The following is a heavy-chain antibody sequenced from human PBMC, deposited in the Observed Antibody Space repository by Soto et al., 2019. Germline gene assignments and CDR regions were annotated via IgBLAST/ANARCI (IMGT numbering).Heavy chain of an antibody. CDR1: GFTFSNAW. Sequence: GGSLRLSCAASGFTFSNAWMSWVRQAPGKGLEWVSSISSSSSYIYYADSVKGRFTISRDNAKNSLYLQMNSLRAEDTAVYYCARGPTYSSRPGDEFDPWGQGTLVTVSS. CDR2: ISSSSSYI. V-gene: IGHV3-21*01. D-gene: IGHD6-13*01. J-gene: IGHJ5*02. CDR3: ARGPTYSSRPGDEFDP.